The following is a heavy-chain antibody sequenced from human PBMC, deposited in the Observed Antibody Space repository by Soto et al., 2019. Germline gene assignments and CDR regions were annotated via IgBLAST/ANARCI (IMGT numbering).Heavy chain of an antibody. D-gene: IGHD2-8*02. V-gene: IGHV1-8*01. CDR2: MNLNSGNT. Sequence: EASVKVSCKASGYTFTSYDINWVRQATGQGLEWMGWMNLNSGNTGYAQKFQGRVTMTRNTSISTAYMELSSLRSEDTAVYYCARSPLLAFIRAGGDAFDIWGQGTMVTVSS. J-gene: IGHJ3*02. CDR1: GYTFTSYD. CDR3: ARSPLLAFIRAGGDAFDI.